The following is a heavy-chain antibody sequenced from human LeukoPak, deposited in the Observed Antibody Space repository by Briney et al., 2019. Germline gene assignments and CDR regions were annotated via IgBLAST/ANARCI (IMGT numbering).Heavy chain of an antibody. V-gene: IGHV3-33*01. CDR2: IWYDGSNK. CDR3: ARAYSGYDLVTDY. D-gene: IGHD5-12*01. Sequence: PGGSLRLSCAASGFTFSSYGMHWVRQAPGKGLEWVAVIWYDGSNKYYADSVKGRFTISRDNSKNTLYLQMNSLRAEDTAVYYCARAYSGYDLVTDYWGQGTLVTVSS. J-gene: IGHJ4*02. CDR1: GFTFSSYG.